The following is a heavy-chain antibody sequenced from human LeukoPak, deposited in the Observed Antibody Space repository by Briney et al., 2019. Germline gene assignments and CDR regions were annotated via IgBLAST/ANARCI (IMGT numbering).Heavy chain of an antibody. CDR3: ARGHYCSSTSCYGFYFDY. CDR1: GGSISSGGYS. D-gene: IGHD2-2*01. V-gene: IGHV4-30-2*01. J-gene: IGHJ4*02. CDR2: IYHSGST. Sequence: SETLSLTCAVSGGSISSGGYSWSWIRQPPGKGLEWIGYIYHSGSTYYNPSLKSRVTISVDTSKNQFSLKLSSVTAADTAVYYCARGHYCSSTSCYGFYFDYWGQGTLVTVSS.